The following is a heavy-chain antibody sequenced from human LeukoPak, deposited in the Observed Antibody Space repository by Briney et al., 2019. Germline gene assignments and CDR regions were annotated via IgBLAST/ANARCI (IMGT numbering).Heavy chain of an antibody. J-gene: IGHJ4*02. CDR1: GDSVSSNSAA. CDR2: TYYRSKWYN. Sequence: SQTLSLTCAISGDSVSSNSAAWNWIRQSPSRGLEWLGRTYYRSKWYNEYAVSVKSRIIIEPDTSKNQFSLQMNSVTPGDTGVYYCARSSGWFDYWGQGTLVTVSS. D-gene: IGHD6-19*01. CDR3: ARSSGWFDY. V-gene: IGHV6-1*01.